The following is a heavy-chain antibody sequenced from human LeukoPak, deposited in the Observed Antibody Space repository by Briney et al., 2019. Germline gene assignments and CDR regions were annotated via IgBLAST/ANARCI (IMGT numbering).Heavy chain of an antibody. V-gene: IGHV3-23*01. CDR2: ISGSGST. Sequence: PGGSLTLSCAASGFTFSSYAMSWVRQAPAKGLEWVSVISGSGSTYYADSMRGRFIISRDNSKNTLYLQMNGLRTEDTAVYYCAKVPGSGWYSFDYWGQGTLVTVSS. CDR1: GFTFSSYA. J-gene: IGHJ4*02. D-gene: IGHD6-19*01. CDR3: AKVPGSGWYSFDY.